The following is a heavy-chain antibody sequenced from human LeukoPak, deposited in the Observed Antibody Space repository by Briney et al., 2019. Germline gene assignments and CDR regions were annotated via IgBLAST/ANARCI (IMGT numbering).Heavy chain of an antibody. CDR1: GYTFTSYG. V-gene: IGHV1-18*01. CDR2: ISAYNGNT. J-gene: IGHJ1*01. Sequence: ASVKVSCKASGYTFTSYGISWVRQAPGQGLEWMGWISAYNGNTNYAQKLQGRVTMTTDTSTNTAYMELRSLRSDDTAVYYCASERGVPAAARHLAEYFQHWGQGTLVTVSS. CDR3: ASERGVPAAARHLAEYFQH. D-gene: IGHD2-2*01.